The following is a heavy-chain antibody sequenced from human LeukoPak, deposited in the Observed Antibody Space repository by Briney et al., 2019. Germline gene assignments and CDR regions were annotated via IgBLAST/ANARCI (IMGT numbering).Heavy chain of an antibody. Sequence: GGSLRLSCAASGFSFSSYGMHWVRQAPGKGLEWVAVISYDGSKKFYTDSVKGRFTISRDSFKDTLYLQMSSLRAEDTAVYYCAKEILTYSTFDSWGQGTLVTVPS. D-gene: IGHD5-18*01. V-gene: IGHV3-30*18. CDR3: AKEILTYSTFDS. J-gene: IGHJ4*02. CDR2: ISYDGSKK. CDR1: GFSFSSYG.